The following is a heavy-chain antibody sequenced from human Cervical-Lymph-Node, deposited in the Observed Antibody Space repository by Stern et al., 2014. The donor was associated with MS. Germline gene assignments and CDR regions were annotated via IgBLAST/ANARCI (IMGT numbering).Heavy chain of an antibody. Sequence: QVQLVQSGAKMKKPGASVRVSCKASGYDFTGFFIHWVRQVPGQRLEWMGRLNPNSDDPTYAQNFQDRVTLTRDTSIGTAYLELSRLTSADTAVYYCAREATRIIAGIDYWGQGTPVTVSS. V-gene: IGHV1-2*06. CDR1: GYDFTGFF. D-gene: IGHD1-14*01. CDR3: AREATRIIAGIDY. J-gene: IGHJ4*02. CDR2: LNPNSDDP.